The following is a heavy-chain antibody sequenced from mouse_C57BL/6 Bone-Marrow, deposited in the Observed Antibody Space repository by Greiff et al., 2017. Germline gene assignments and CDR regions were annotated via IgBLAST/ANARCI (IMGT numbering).Heavy chain of an antibody. Sequence: QVQLQQPGAELVKPGASVKVSCKASGYTFTSYWMHWVKQRPGQGLEWIGRIHPSDSDTNYNQKFKGKATLTVDKSSSTAYMQLSILTSDDSAVFYCAIPFSAQATAWFAYWGQGTLVTVSA. CDR3: AIPFSAQATAWFAY. V-gene: IGHV1-74*01. J-gene: IGHJ3*01. CDR2: IHPSDSDT. CDR1: GYTFTSYW. D-gene: IGHD3-2*02.